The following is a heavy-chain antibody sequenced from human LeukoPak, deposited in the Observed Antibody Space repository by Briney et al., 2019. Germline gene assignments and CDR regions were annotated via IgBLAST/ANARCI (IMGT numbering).Heavy chain of an antibody. CDR3: ATDSGYDGGNGGINWFDP. CDR1: GYTLTELS. CDR2: FDPEDGET. D-gene: IGHD4-23*01. J-gene: IGHJ5*02. V-gene: IGHV1-24*01. Sequence: VASVKVSCKVSGYTLTELSMHWVRQAPGKGLEWMGGFDPEDGETIYAQKFQGRVTMTEDTSTDTAYMELSSLRSEDTAVYYCATDSGYDGGNGGINWFDPWGQGTLVTVSS.